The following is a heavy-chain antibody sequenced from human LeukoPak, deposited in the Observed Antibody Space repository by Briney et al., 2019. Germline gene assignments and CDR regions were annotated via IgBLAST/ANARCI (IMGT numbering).Heavy chain of an antibody. CDR1: GGSISKSSY. V-gene: IGHV4-39*01. CDR3: ARHVYPYYYYYMDV. CDR2: IYYSGST. Sequence: PSETPSLTCAVSGGSISKSSYWGWIRQPPGKGLEWIGSIYYSGSTYYNPSLKSRVTISVDTSKNQFSLKLSSVTAADTAVYYCARHVYPYYYYYMDVWGKGTTVTVSS. D-gene: IGHD5/OR15-5a*01. J-gene: IGHJ6*03.